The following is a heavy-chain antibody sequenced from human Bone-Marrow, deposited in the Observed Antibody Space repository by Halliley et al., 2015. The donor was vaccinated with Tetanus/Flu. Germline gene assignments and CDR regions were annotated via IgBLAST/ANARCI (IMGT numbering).Heavy chain of an antibody. CDR2: IHYSGST. V-gene: IGHV4-59*13. Sequence: TLSLTCTVSGGSIRPYYWGWIRQTPGKGLEWIGYIHYSGSTNYNPSLKSRVTISVDTPKNQFSLRVTSMNAADTAVYYCSRRQTGNSIYNWFDPWGQGTLVTVSS. CDR1: GGSIRPYY. CDR3: SRRQTGNSIYNWFDP. J-gene: IGHJ5*02. D-gene: IGHD7-27*01.